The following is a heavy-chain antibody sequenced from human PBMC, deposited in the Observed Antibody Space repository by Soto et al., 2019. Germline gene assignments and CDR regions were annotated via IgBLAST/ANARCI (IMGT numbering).Heavy chain of an antibody. J-gene: IGHJ4*02. Sequence: EVQLLESGGGLVQPGGSLRLSCAASGFTFNNYAMTWVRQAPGKWLEWVSAMSGGGDTTSYADSVKGRFTVSRDGSRNTLYQQMSSLRAEDTALYYCAKGRGGSGSLTLRVGFWGQVTLVSVSS. CDR1: GFTFNNYA. CDR3: AKGRGGSGSLTLRVGF. D-gene: IGHD3-10*01. V-gene: IGHV3-23*01. CDR2: MSGGGDTT.